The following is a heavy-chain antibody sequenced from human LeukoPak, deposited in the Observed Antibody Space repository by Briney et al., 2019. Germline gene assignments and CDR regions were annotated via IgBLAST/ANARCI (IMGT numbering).Heavy chain of an antibody. CDR2: IIPNSGGT. J-gene: IGHJ6*02. V-gene: IGHV1-2*02. Sequence: ASVKLSCKASGYTFTGYYMHWVRQAPGQGLEWMGWIIPNSGGTNYAQKFQGRVTMTTDTSISTAYMELSRLRSDDTAVYYCARDLRIAVAGDYYYYGMDVWGQGTTVTVSS. D-gene: IGHD6-19*01. CDR3: ARDLRIAVAGDYYYYGMDV. CDR1: GYTFTGYY.